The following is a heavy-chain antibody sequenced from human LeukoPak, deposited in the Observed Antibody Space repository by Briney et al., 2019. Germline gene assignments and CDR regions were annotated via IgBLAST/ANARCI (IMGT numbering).Heavy chain of an antibody. CDR3: AREANEAFDV. CDR1: GFTFNTYS. V-gene: IGHV3-21*01. Sequence: PGGSLRLSCVASGFTFNTYSMNWVRQAPGKGLEWVSSIGGSSSSRYHADSVKGRFTTSRDNAKNSLYLQMNSLRDDDTAVYYCAREANEAFDVWGQRTMVTVSS. CDR2: IGGSSSSR. J-gene: IGHJ3*01.